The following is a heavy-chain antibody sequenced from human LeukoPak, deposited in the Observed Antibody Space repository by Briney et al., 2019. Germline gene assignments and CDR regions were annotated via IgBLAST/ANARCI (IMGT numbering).Heavy chain of an antibody. CDR2: ISGSGGST. J-gene: IGHJ6*02. CDR3: ARPTFGGVIDYYGMDV. V-gene: IGHV3-23*01. D-gene: IGHD3-16*01. Sequence: TGGSLRLSCAASGFTFSSYAMSWVRQAPGKGLEWVSAISGSGGSTYYADSVKGRFTISRDNSKNTLYLQMNSLRAEDTAVYYCARPTFGGVIDYYGMDVWGQGTTVTVSS. CDR1: GFTFSSYA.